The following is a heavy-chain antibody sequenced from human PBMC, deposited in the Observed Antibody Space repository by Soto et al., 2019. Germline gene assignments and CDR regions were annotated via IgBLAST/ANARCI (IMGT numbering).Heavy chain of an antibody. J-gene: IGHJ6*02. CDR1: GYTFTSYG. CDR3: ASVLGQSVYCMDV. V-gene: IGHV1-18*01. Sequence: QVQLVQSGAEVKKPGASVKVSCKASGYTFTSYGISWVRQATGQGLEWMGWISAYNGNTNYAQKLQGRVTMTTNTYMRTARMELTSLRSEYTAGYHGASVLGQSVYCMDVWGQGTTVTVSS. CDR2: ISAYNGNT. D-gene: IGHD2-8*01.